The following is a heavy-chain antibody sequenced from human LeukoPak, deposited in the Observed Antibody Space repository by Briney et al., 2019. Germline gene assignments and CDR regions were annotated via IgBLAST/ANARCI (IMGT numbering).Heavy chain of an antibody. J-gene: IGHJ4*02. V-gene: IGHV3-48*03. CDR2: ISSSGTTI. Sequence: PGGSLGLSCAASGFTFSSYEMNWVRQAPGKGLEWVSYISSSGTTIYLADSVKGRFTISRDNAKNSLYLQMNSLRAEDTAVYYCARSVAIDYWGQGTLVTVSS. D-gene: IGHD4-23*01. CDR3: ARSVAIDY. CDR1: GFTFSSYE.